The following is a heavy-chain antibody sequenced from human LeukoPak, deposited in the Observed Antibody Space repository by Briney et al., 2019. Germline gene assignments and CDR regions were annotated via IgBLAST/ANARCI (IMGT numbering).Heavy chain of an antibody. D-gene: IGHD1-14*01. Sequence: GASVKVSCKTSGYTFTNYYMHWVRQAPGQGPKWMGITRPSSGRTSYPQKFQGRVTMTWDMSTSTFYMELSSLTSDDTAVYYCAREGPETYNFDFWGQGTLVTVSS. V-gene: IGHV1-46*01. J-gene: IGHJ4*02. CDR3: AREGPETYNFDF. CDR1: GYTFTNYY. CDR2: TRPSSGRT.